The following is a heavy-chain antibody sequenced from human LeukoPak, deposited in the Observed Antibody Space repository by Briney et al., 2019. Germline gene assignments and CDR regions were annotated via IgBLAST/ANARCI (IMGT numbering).Heavy chain of an antibody. D-gene: IGHD3-22*01. V-gene: IGHV1-46*01. CDR2: INPSGGST. J-gene: IGHJ4*02. CDR1: GYTFTSYY. CDR3: ARAAGGGYYDSNYYFDY. Sequence: ASVTVSCKASGYTFTSYYMHWVRQAPGQGLEWMGIINPSGGSTSYAQKFQGRVTMTRDMSTSTVYMDLSSLRSEDTAVYYCARAAGGGYYDSNYYFDYWGQGTLVTVSS.